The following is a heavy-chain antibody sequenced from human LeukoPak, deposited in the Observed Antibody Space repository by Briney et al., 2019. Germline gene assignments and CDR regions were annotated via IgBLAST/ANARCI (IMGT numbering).Heavy chain of an antibody. Sequence: GGSLRLSCAASGFTFSSYWMHWVRQTPGRGLVWVARINTDGTIIDYADSVQGRFTISRDNAKNTLYLQMNSLRAEDTALYYRVKDPDFPADCWGQGTLVTVSS. J-gene: IGHJ4*02. D-gene: IGHD2/OR15-2a*01. CDR2: INTDGTII. CDR3: VKDPDFPADC. CDR1: GFTFSSYW. V-gene: IGHV3-74*01.